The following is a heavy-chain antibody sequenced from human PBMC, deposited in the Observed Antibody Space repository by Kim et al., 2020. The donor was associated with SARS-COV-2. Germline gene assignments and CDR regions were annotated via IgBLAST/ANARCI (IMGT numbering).Heavy chain of an antibody. CDR1: GFTFSGNA. CDR3: AKDIFRWAFDM. CDR2: SSGTAGET. V-gene: IGHV3-23*01. J-gene: IGHJ3*02. D-gene: IGHD2-21*01. Sequence: GGSLRLSCAASGFTFSGNAMSWVRQAPGKGLEWVAASSGTAGETNYADSVKGRFTISRDNSKNTLYLEMKSLRADDTAVYYCAKDIFRWAFDMWGQGTMVSVSS.